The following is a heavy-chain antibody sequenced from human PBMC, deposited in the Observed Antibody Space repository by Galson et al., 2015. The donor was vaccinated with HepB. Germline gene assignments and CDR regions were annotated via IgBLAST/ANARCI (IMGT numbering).Heavy chain of an antibody. J-gene: IGHJ4*02. V-gene: IGHV3-64*01. Sequence: SLRLSCAASGFTFSSYAMHWVRQAPGKGLEYVSAISSNGGSTYYANSVKGRFTISRDNSKNTLYLQMGSLRAEDMAVYYCAREGLYDFWSGYYEGGGGYFDYWGQGTLVTVSS. CDR2: ISSNGGST. D-gene: IGHD3-3*01. CDR1: GFTFSSYA. CDR3: AREGLYDFWSGYYEGGGGYFDY.